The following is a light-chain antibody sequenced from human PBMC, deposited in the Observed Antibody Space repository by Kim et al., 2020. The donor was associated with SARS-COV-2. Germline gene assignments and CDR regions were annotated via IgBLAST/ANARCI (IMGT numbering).Light chain of an antibody. CDR1: QSVSSN. CDR3: QQYNNWPGWT. CDR2: GSY. V-gene: IGKV3-15*01. Sequence: SPGERAPLSCRASQSVSSNFAWYQQKPGQAPRLLIYGSYTRATGIPARFSGSGSGTEFTLTISSLQSEDFAVYYCQQYNNWPGWTFGQGTKVDIK. J-gene: IGKJ1*01.